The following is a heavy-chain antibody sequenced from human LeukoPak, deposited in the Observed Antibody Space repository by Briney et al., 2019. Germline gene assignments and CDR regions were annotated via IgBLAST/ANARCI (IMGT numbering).Heavy chain of an antibody. CDR2: MNPNSGNT. CDR3: ARAVRSGAYYYYYGMDV. J-gene: IGHJ6*02. D-gene: IGHD2-15*01. V-gene: IGHV1-8*01. Sequence: VASVKVSCKASGYTFTSYDINWLRQANGPGLVLMGSMNPNSGNTGYAQKFQGRVTMTRNTSISTAYMELSSLRSEDTAVYYCARAVRSGAYYYYYGMDVWGQGTTVTVSS. CDR1: GYTFTSYD.